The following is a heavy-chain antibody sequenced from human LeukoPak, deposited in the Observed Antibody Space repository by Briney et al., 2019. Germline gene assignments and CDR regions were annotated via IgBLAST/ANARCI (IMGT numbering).Heavy chain of an antibody. J-gene: IGHJ3*02. CDR1: GGTFSSYA. V-gene: IGHV1-69*05. Sequence: SVKVSCKASGGTFSSYAISWVRQAPGQGLEWMGRIIPIFGTANYAQKFQGRVTITTDESTSTAYLELSSLRSEDTAVYYCARGAPVEMATIDAFDIWGQGTMVTVSS. CDR2: IIPIFGTA. CDR3: ARGAPVEMATIDAFDI. D-gene: IGHD5-24*01.